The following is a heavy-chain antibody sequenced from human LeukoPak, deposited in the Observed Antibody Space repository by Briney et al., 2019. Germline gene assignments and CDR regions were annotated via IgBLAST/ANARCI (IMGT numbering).Heavy chain of an antibody. Sequence: ASVKVSCKVSGYTLTELSMHWVRQAPGKGLEWMGGFDPEDGETIYAQKFQGRVTMTEDTSTDTAYMELSSLRSEDTAVYYCATGTQIPPIYYDSSGHNHPVYWGQGTLVTVSS. CDR2: FDPEDGET. CDR3: ATGTQIPPIYYDSSGHNHPVY. CDR1: GYTLTELS. J-gene: IGHJ4*02. D-gene: IGHD3-22*01. V-gene: IGHV1-24*01.